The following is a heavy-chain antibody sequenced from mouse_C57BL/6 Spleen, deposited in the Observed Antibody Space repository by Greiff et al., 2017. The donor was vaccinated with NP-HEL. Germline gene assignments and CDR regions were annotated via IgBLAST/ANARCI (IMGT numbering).Heavy chain of an antibody. CDR2: INPNNGGT. CDR1: GYTFTDYY. D-gene: IGHD2-4*01. V-gene: IGHV1-26*01. J-gene: IGHJ1*03. CDR3: ARYPYYDYDVGGYFDV. Sequence: EVKLQQSGPELVKPGASVKISCKASGYTFTDYYMNWVKQSHGKSLEWIGDINPNNGGTSYNQKFKGKATLTVDKSSSTAYMELRSLTSEDSAVDYCARYPYYDYDVGGYFDVWGTGTTVTVSS.